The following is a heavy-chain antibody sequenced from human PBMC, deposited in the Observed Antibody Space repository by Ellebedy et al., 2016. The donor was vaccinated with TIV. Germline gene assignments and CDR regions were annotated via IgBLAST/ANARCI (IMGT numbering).Heavy chain of an antibody. CDR1: GFTFSGYS. D-gene: IGHD2/OR15-2a*01. CDR2: ISSSGNYR. Sequence: GESLKISCAASGFTFSGYSMNWVRQAPGKGLEWVSSISSSGNYRYHGDSVKGRFTISRDNAKNSLYLQMNSLRAEDTGVYYCATERRNYYNGMDVWGQGTTVTVSS. J-gene: IGHJ6*02. V-gene: IGHV3-21*01. CDR3: ATERRNYYNGMDV.